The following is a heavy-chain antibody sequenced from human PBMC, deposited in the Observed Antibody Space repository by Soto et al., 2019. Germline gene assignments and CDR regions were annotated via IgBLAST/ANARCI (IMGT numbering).Heavy chain of an antibody. CDR2: ISGSGGST. V-gene: IGHV3-23*01. J-gene: IGHJ1*01. D-gene: IGHD3-22*01. CDR3: AKGVFGSGYYLGYFQH. CDR1: GFTVSSYA. Sequence: PGGSLRRSCAACGFTVSSYAMSWVRQAPGKGLEWVSAISGSGGSTYYADSVKGRFTISRDNSKNTLYLQMNSLRAEDTAVYYCAKGVFGSGYYLGYFQHWGQGTLVTVSS.